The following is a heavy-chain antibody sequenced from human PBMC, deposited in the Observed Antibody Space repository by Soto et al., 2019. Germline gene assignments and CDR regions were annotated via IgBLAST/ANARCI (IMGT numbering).Heavy chain of an antibody. CDR1: GFTFSDYY. V-gene: IGHV3-11*01. D-gene: IGHD5-18*01. CDR3: ARDVDTDYYYMDV. Sequence: LRLSCAASGFTFSDYYMSWIRQAPGKGLEWVSYISSSGSTIYYADSVKGRFTISRDNAKNSLYLQMNSLRAEDTAVYYCARDVDTDYYYMDVWGKGTTVTVSS. CDR2: ISSSGSTI. J-gene: IGHJ6*03.